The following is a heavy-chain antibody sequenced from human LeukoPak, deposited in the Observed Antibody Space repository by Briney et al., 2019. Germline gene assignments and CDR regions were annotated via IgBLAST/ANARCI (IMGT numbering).Heavy chain of an antibody. CDR2: IRSQANSYAT. V-gene: IGHV3-73*01. CDR3: AKDLSQQQLVTSRLYFHH. J-gene: IGHJ1*01. CDR1: GFKFSASS. D-gene: IGHD6-13*01. Sequence: GGSLRLSCAASGFKFSASSIHWVRQASGKGLEWVGRIRSQANSYATAYAASVKGRFTISRDNSKNTLYLQMNSLRTEDTAIYYCAKDLSQQQLVTSRLYFHHWGQGTLVPVST.